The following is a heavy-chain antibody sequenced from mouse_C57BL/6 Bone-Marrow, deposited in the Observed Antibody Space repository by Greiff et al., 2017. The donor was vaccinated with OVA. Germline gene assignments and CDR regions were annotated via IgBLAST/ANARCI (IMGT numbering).Heavy chain of an antibody. V-gene: IGHV1-54*01. CDR3: ARSERLRRGAY. J-gene: IGHJ3*01. D-gene: IGHD2-2*01. CDR2: INPGSGGT. Sequence: LVESGAELVRPGTSVKVSCKASGYAFTNYLIEWVKQRPGQGLEWIGVINPGSGGTNYNEKFKGKATLTADKSSSTAYMQLSSLTSEDSAVYFCARSERLRRGAYWGQGTLVTVSA. CDR1: GYAFTNYL.